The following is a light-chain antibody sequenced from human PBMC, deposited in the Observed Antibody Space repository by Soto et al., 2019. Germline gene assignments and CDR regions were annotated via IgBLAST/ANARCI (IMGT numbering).Light chain of an antibody. J-gene: IGKJ5*01. Sequence: ERDTLSCRASQSVSSYLAWYQQKPGQAPRLLIYGASNRATGIPARFSGSGSGTDFTLTISSLEPEDFAVYYCQQRSNWPPITFGQGTRLEIK. CDR1: QSVSSY. V-gene: IGKV3-11*01. CDR2: GAS. CDR3: QQRSNWPPIT.